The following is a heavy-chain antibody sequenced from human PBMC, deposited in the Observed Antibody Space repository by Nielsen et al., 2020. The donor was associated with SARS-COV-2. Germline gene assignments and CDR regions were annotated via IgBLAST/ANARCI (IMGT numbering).Heavy chain of an antibody. CDR2: IYYSGST. V-gene: IGHV4-59*12. D-gene: IGHD4-17*01. J-gene: IGHJ6*02. CDR3: AKDPDYGDYGGDYYYYGMDV. Sequence: WIRQPPGKGLEWIGYIYYSGSTNYNPSLKSRVTISVDTSKNQFSLWLSSVTGADTAVYYCAKDPDYGDYGGDYYYYGMDVWGQGTTVTVSS.